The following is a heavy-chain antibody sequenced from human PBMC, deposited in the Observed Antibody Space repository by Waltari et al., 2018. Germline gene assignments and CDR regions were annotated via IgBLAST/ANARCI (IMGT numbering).Heavy chain of an antibody. V-gene: IGHV1-69*04. CDR1: GGTFSSYA. D-gene: IGHD6-25*01. CDR2: IIPILGIA. Sequence: QVQLVQSGAEVKKPGSSVKVSCKASGGTFSSYAISWVRQAPGQGLEWMGGIIPILGIANYAQKFQGRVTITADESTSTAYMELSSLRSEDTAVYYCARGQPIGSAGPYYYNYMDVWAKGPRSPSP. CDR3: ARGQPIGSAGPYYYNYMDV. J-gene: IGHJ6*03.